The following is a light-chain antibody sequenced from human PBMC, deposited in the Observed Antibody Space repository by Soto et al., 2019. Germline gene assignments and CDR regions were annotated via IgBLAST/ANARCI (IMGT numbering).Light chain of an antibody. J-gene: IGKJ1*01. CDR2: GAS. V-gene: IGKV3-15*01. CDR3: KQYNDXPRT. Sequence: IVMTQSPATLSVSPGGIATLSGRASQSVIRNLACYQQKPGQSPRLLIYGASTRATGIPSRLIGSGSGTEFTLTNGSLQSEDFAVYYSKQYNDXPRTFGQGTKV. CDR1: QSVIRN.